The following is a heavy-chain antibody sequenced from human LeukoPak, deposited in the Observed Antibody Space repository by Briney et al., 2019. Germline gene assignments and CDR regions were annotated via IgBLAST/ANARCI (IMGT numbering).Heavy chain of an antibody. V-gene: IGHV4-34*01. CDR3: ARGRIAALYFDY. J-gene: IGHJ4*02. Sequence: SETLSLTCAVHGGSFRGYYWSWIRQPPGKGLEWRGEINHSGSTNYNPSLKSRVTISVDTSKNQFSLKLSSVTAADTAVYYCARGRIAALYFDYWGQGTLVTVSS. D-gene: IGHD6-6*01. CDR1: GGSFRGYY. CDR2: INHSGST.